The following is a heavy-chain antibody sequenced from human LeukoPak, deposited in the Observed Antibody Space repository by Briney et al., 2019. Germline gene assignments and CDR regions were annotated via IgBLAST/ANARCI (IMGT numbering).Heavy chain of an antibody. Sequence: GGSLRLSCAASGFTFSSYSMNWVRQAPGKGLEWVSYISGTSRTIYYADSVKGRFTISRDNATNSLSLQMNSLRGEDTAVYYCARADRSGTYNFDYWGQGTLVTVSS. CDR2: ISGTSRTI. CDR3: ARADRSGTYNFDY. D-gene: IGHD1-26*01. J-gene: IGHJ4*02. V-gene: IGHV3-48*01. CDR1: GFTFSSYS.